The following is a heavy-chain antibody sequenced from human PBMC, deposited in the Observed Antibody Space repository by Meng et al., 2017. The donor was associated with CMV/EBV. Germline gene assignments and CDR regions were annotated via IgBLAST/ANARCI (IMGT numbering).Heavy chain of an antibody. CDR2: IRYDGSNK. Sequence: GESLKISCAASGFTFSSYGMHWVRQAPGKGLEWVAFIRYDGSNKYYADSVKGRFTISRDNSKNTLHLQMNSLRAEDTAVYYCAKDRRYYDSSGYFDYWGQGTLVTVSS. CDR3: AKDRRYYDSSGYFDY. D-gene: IGHD3-22*01. V-gene: IGHV3-30*02. J-gene: IGHJ4*02. CDR1: GFTFSSYG.